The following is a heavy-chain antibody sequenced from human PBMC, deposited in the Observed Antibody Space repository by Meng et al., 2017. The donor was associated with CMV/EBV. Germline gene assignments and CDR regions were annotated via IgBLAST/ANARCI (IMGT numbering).Heavy chain of an antibody. CDR1: GFTSNNHW. D-gene: IGHD2-2*01. CDR3: AKDPRVVVPAASLPPDY. J-gene: IGHJ4*02. V-gene: IGHV3-74*01. CDR2: INADGSRI. Sequence: EVHLVEXXGVLVQPGXSVRRSXAASGFTSNNHWMHWVRQAPGKGLMWVSRINADGSRINYADSVKGRFTMSRDDAKNTLYLQMNSLRAEDTAVYYCAKDPRVVVPAASLPPDYWGQGTLVTVSS.